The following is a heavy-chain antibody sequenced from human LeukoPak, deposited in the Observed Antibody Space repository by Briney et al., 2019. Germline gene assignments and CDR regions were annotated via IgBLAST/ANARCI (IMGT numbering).Heavy chain of an antibody. Sequence: PGGSLRLSCAASGFSFSTYAMGWVRQAPGKGLEWVSGISGSGGNTYYADSVKGRFTISRDNSKNTLYLQMSSLRAEDTAVYYCAKDGIVGATTSWFDPWGQGTLVTVSS. CDR3: AKDGIVGATTSWFDP. D-gene: IGHD1-26*01. V-gene: IGHV3-23*01. J-gene: IGHJ5*02. CDR2: ISGSGGNT. CDR1: GFSFSTYA.